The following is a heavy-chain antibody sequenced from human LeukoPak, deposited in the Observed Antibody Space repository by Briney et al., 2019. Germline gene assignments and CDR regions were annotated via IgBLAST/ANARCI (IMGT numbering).Heavy chain of an antibody. D-gene: IGHD3-22*01. Sequence: ASVKVSCKASRYTFTGYYMHWVRQAPGQGLEWMGWINPNSGATNYVQKFQGRVTMTRDTSINTAYMELSGLRSDDTAVYYCATYYYDSSGYSPNDFDYWGQGTLVTVSS. CDR1: RYTFTGYY. J-gene: IGHJ4*02. CDR2: INPNSGAT. CDR3: ATYYYDSSGYSPNDFDY. V-gene: IGHV1-2*02.